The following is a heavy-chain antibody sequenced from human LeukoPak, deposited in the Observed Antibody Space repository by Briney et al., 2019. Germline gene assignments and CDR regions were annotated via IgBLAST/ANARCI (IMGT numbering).Heavy chain of an antibody. D-gene: IGHD1-26*01. J-gene: IGHJ4*02. V-gene: IGHV4-38-2*02. CDR1: GDSISSGYY. Sequence: SETLSLTCTVSGDSISSGYYWGWIRQPPGKGLEWIGSVYHSGSTYYNPSLRSRVTISVDTSKNQFSLRLRSVTAADTAVYYCARGKSRGSHIDYWGQGTLVTVSS. CDR2: VYHSGST. CDR3: ARGKSRGSHIDY.